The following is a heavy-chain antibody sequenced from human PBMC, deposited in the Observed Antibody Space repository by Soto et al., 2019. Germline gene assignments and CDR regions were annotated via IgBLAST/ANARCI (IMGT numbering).Heavy chain of an antibody. Sequence: VKVSSKASGYTLTDHYIHWVRQAPGQGLEWMGWLNPDSGATNYALKFQGRVIMSTDTSINTAYMELRWLTSDDTAVYYCARVRSTEGWFDLWGQGTLVA. CDR1: GYTLTDHY. V-gene: IGHV1-2*02. D-gene: IGHD1-26*01. CDR3: ARVRSTEGWFDL. CDR2: LNPDSGAT. J-gene: IGHJ5*02.